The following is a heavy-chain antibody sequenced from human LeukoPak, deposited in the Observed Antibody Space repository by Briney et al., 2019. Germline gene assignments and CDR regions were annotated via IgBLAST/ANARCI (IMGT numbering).Heavy chain of an antibody. Sequence: SETLSLTCTVSGDSISNYYWSWIRQPPGKGLEWIGYVSYSGSTNYNPSLKSRVTISGDTSKNQISLKLTSVTAADTAVCYCARKEWVPYYFDYWGQGTLVTVSS. CDR3: ARKEWVPYYFDY. CDR2: VSYSGST. V-gene: IGHV4-59*01. J-gene: IGHJ4*02. D-gene: IGHD3-3*01. CDR1: GDSISNYY.